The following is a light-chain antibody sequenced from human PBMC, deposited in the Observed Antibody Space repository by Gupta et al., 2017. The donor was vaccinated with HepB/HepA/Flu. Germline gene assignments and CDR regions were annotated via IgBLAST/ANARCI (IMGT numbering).Light chain of an antibody. Sequence: VLPPSPATLSVSPGERATLSCRASQSVSSSLAWYQQKPGQAPRLLIYGASTRETGIPARFSGSGSGTEFTLTISSLQSEDLAIYYCQQYKNWPRTFGQGTKVEI. CDR1: QSVSSS. CDR3: QQYKNWPRT. CDR2: GAS. J-gene: IGKJ1*01. V-gene: IGKV3-15*01.